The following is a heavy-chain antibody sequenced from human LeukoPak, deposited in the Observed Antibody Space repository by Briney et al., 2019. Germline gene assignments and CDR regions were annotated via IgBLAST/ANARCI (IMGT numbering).Heavy chain of an antibody. CDR2: IYYSGST. V-gene: IGHV4-39*01. D-gene: IGHD6-13*01. Sequence: PSETLSLTCTVSGGSISSYYWGWIRQPPGKGLEWIGSIYYSGSTYYNPSLKSRVTISVDTSKNQFSLKLSSVTAADTAVYYCASYQQLVVGYWGQGTLVTVSS. J-gene: IGHJ4*02. CDR3: ASYQQLVVGY. CDR1: GGSISSYY.